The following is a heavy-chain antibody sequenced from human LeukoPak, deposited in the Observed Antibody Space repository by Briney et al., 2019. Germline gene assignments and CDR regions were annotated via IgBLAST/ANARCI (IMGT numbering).Heavy chain of an antibody. Sequence: GGSLRLSCAASGFTFSSYWMHWVRQAPGKGLVWVSRIKSDGSSTSYADSVKGRFTISRDTAKNTLCLQMNSLRAEDTAVYYCARVLGTVDPFDYWGQGTLVTVSS. V-gene: IGHV3-74*01. CDR3: ARVLGTVDPFDY. J-gene: IGHJ4*02. CDR2: IKSDGSST. CDR1: GFTFSSYW. D-gene: IGHD1-14*01.